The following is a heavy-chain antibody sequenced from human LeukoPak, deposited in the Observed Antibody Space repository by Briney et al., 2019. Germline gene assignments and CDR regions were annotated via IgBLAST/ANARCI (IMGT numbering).Heavy chain of an antibody. CDR1: GFTFSSYS. D-gene: IGHD3-9*01. J-gene: IGHJ6*03. CDR3: AKEGFYYDILTGYHLPYYYYMDV. CDR2: ISSSSSTI. Sequence: PGGSLRLSCAASGFTFSSYSMNWVRQAPGKGLEWVSYISSSSSTIYYADSVKGRFTISRDNAKNSLYLQMNSLRAEDTAVYYCAKEGFYYDILTGYHLPYYYYMDVWGKGTTVTVSS. V-gene: IGHV3-48*01.